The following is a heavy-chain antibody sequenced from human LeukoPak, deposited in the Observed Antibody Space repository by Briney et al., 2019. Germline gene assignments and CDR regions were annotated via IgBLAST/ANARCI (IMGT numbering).Heavy chain of an antibody. V-gene: IGHV1-69*05. CDR3: ARAHDSSGYYYVGYFQH. J-gene: IGHJ1*01. CDR2: IIPIFGTA. Sequence: SVKVSCKASGGTFSSYAISWVRQAPGQGLEWMGRIIPIFGTANYAQKFQGRVTITTDESTSAAYMELSSLRSEDTAVYYCARAHDSSGYYYVGYFQHWGQGTLVTVSS. D-gene: IGHD3-22*01. CDR1: GGTFSSYA.